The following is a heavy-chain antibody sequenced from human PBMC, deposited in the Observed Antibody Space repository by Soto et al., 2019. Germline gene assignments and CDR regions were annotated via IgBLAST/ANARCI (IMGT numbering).Heavy chain of an antibody. D-gene: IGHD3-16*01. V-gene: IGHV3-30*19. Sequence: QVQLVESGGGVVQPGTSLSVSCVGSGFTFRSYVIHWVRQPPGKGLEWVALTSYDGSDKYYGDSVRGRFTISRDNSRNTVDLQMDSLKLEDTALYYCARWGTTGGLDVWGQGTLVSVSS. J-gene: IGHJ1*01. CDR2: TSYDGSDK. CDR1: GFTFRSYV. CDR3: ARWGTTGGLDV.